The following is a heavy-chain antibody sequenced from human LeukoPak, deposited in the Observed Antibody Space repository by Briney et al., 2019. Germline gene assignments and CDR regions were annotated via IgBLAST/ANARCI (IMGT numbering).Heavy chain of an antibody. J-gene: IGHJ3*02. D-gene: IGHD3-22*01. V-gene: IGHV1-18*01. CDR1: GYTFTSYG. Sequence: ASVKVSCKASGYTFTSYGISWVRQAPGQGLEWMGWISAYNGNTNYAQKFQGRVTMTTDTSTSTAYMELTSLRSDDTAVYYCARDRVTMIVVVGLSNAFDIWDQGTMVTVSS. CDR2: ISAYNGNT. CDR3: ARDRVTMIVVVGLSNAFDI.